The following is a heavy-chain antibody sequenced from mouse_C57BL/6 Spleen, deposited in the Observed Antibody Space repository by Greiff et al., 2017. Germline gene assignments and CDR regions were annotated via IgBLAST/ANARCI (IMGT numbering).Heavy chain of an antibody. J-gene: IGHJ1*03. Sequence: VQLKESGAELVKPGASVKISCKASGYAFSSYWMNWVKQRPGKGLEWIGQIYPGDGDTNYNGKFKGKATLTADKSSSTAYMQLSSLTSEDSAVYFCARIRANWDGRWYFDVWGTGTTVTVSS. CDR3: ARIRANWDGRWYFDV. CDR1: GYAFSSYW. V-gene: IGHV1-80*01. CDR2: IYPGDGDT. D-gene: IGHD4-1*01.